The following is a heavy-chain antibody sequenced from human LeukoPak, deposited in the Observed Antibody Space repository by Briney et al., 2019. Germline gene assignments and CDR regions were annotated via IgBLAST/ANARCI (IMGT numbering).Heavy chain of an antibody. J-gene: IGHJ6*03. V-gene: IGHV1-69*06. Sequence: ASVKVSCKASGGTFSSYAISWVRQAPGQGLEWMGGIIPIFGTANYAQKFQGRVTITADKSTSTAYMELSSLRTEDTALYYCAKTSLSDASGHYYYMDVWGKGTTVTVSS. CDR1: GGTFSSYA. CDR3: AKTSLSDASGHYYYMDV. CDR2: IIPIFGTA. D-gene: IGHD3-3*01.